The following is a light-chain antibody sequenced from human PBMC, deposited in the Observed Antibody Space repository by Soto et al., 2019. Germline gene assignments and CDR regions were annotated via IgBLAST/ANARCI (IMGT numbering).Light chain of an antibody. J-gene: IGKJ2*01. V-gene: IGKV3-15*01. CDR2: GAS. Sequence: EIVMTQSPATLSVSPGERATLSCRASQSVSSNLAWYQQKPGQAPRLLIYGASTSATGIPARFSGSGSGTEFTLTISSLQSEDFAVNYCKQYNNWTPYTFGQGTKLEIK. CDR1: QSVSSN. CDR3: KQYNNWTPYT.